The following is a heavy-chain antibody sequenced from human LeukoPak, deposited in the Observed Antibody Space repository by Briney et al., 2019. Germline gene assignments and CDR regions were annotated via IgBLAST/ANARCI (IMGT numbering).Heavy chain of an antibody. CDR1: GFSFSSYS. CDR3: ARIFGSGSPRPKSHGMDV. D-gene: IGHD3-10*01. CDR2: ISDNAYYR. V-gene: IGHV3-21*01. Sequence: GGSLRLSCAASGFSFSSYSLNWVRQAPGKGLEWVSAISDNAYYRYYTDSVKGRFTVSRDSATSSLYLQMNSLRAEDTAVYYCARIFGSGSPRPKSHGMDVWGQGATVIVSS. J-gene: IGHJ6*02.